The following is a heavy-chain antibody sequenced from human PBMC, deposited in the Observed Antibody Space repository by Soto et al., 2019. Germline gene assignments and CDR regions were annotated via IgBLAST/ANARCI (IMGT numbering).Heavy chain of an antibody. Sequence: QVRLVESGRGVVQPGTSVRLSCVASGLTFSRYGVHWARQAPGKGLEWVAVIWHDGSKQYYAESLKGRFTISRDNSKNTVFLQMSSRRASDTAKYHCATDGDLGYFDNWGQGTLVTVSS. CDR2: IWHDGSKQ. CDR3: ATDGDLGYFDN. CDR1: GLTFSRYG. V-gene: IGHV3-33*03. D-gene: IGHD2-21*02. J-gene: IGHJ4*02.